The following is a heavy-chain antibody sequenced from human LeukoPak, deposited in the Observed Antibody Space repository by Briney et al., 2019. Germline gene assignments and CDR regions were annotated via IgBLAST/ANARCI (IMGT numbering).Heavy chain of an antibody. CDR3: ARSDGSGKNWFDP. CDR2: TYYRSKWYN. Sequence: QTLSLTCAISGDSVSSNIAAWSWIRQSPSRGLEWLGRTYYRSKWYNDYAVSVKSRITINSDTSKYHFSLQLNSVTPDDTAVYYCARSDGSGKNWFDPWGQGTLVTVSS. J-gene: IGHJ5*02. CDR1: GDSVSSNIAA. D-gene: IGHD3-22*01. V-gene: IGHV6-1*01.